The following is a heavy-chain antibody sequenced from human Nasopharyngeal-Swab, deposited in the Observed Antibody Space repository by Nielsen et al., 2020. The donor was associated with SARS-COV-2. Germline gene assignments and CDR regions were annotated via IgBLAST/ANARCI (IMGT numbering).Heavy chain of an antibody. CDR1: GFTFSSYS. CDR3: ARNLYGDYVIDY. V-gene: IGHV3-48*02. CDR2: ISSSGRTI. Sequence: GGSLRLSCAASGFTFSSYSMNWVRPAPGKGLEWVSYISSSGRTIYYEDSVKGRFTTSRDNAKNSVFLQMNSLRDEDTAVYYCARNLYGDYVIDYWGRGTLVTVSS. J-gene: IGHJ4*02. D-gene: IGHD4-17*01.